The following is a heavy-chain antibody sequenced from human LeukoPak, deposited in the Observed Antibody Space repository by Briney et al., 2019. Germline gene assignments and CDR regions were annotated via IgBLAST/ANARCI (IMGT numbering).Heavy chain of an antibody. V-gene: IGHV4-59*12. CDR1: GGFISSYY. Sequence: SETLSLTCTVSGGFISSYYWTWIRQPPGKGLEWIGYIYSSGSTSYSPSLKSRVTISVDPSKNQFSLKLSSVTAADTAVYYCARARSRGRGKIYYYYYYMDVWGKGTTVTVSS. CDR2: IYSSGST. J-gene: IGHJ6*03. D-gene: IGHD3-16*01. CDR3: ARARSRGRGKIYYYYYYMDV.